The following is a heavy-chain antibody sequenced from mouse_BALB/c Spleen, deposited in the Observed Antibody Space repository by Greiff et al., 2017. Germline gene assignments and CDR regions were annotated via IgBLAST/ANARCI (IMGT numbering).Heavy chain of an antibody. V-gene: IGHV3-8*02. CDR2: ISYSGST. CDR3: ARGGTWGFAY. Sequence: DVKLVESGPSLVKPSQTLSLTCSVTGDSITSVYWNWIRKFPGNKLEYMGYISYSGSTYYTPSLKSRISITRDTSKNQYYLQLNSVTTEDTATDYCARGGTWGFAYWGQGTLVTVSA. J-gene: IGHJ3*01. CDR1: GDSITSVY. D-gene: IGHD3-3*01.